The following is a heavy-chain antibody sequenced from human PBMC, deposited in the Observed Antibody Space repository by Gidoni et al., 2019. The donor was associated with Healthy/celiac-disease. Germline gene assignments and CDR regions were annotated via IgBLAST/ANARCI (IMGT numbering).Heavy chain of an antibody. Sequence: QVQLQESGPGLVKPSQTLSLTCTVPGGSISSGSYYWSWIRQPAGKGLEWIGRIYTSGSTNYNPSLKSRVTMSVDTSKNQFSLKLSSVTAADTAVYYCAREGVDGDTAMVFGYWGQGTLVTVSS. CDR3: AREGVDGDTAMVFGY. J-gene: IGHJ4*02. V-gene: IGHV4-61*02. CDR2: IYTSGST. CDR1: GGSISSGSYY. D-gene: IGHD5-18*01.